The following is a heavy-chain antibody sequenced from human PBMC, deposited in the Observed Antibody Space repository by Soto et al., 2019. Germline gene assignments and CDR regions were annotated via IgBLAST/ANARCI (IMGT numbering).Heavy chain of an antibody. D-gene: IGHD6-19*01. J-gene: IGHJ4*02. V-gene: IGHV3-7*03. CDR1: GFTFSSYW. Sequence: LRLSCAASGFTFSSYWMSWVRQAPGKGLEWVANIKQDGSEKYYVDSVKGRFTLSRDNAKNSLYLQMNSLRAEDTVVYYCARVQWLDDYWGQGTLVTVSS. CDR2: IKQDGSEK. CDR3: ARVQWLDDY.